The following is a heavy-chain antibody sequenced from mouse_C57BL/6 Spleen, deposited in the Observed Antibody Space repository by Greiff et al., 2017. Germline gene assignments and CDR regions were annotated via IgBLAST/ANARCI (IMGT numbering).Heavy chain of an antibody. V-gene: IGHV1-72*01. CDR3: ARCPFAY. CDR2: FDPNSGGT. Sequence: QVQLQQSGAELVKPGASVKLSCKASGYTFTSYWMRWVKQRPGRGLEWIGRFDPNSGGTKYNEKFKSKATVTVEKPSSTAYMQLSSLTSADSAVYYGARCPFAYWGQGALVTVSA. CDR1: GYTFTSYW. J-gene: IGHJ3*01.